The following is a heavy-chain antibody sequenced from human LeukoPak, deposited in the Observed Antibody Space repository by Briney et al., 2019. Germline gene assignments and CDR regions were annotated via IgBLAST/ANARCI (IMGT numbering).Heavy chain of an antibody. D-gene: IGHD3-10*01. CDR2: IKQDGSEK. V-gene: IGHV3-7*03. J-gene: IGHJ6*03. CDR1: GFTFSSYW. CDR3: ARDRRPPRGARTYFYGSGGAGDYYYYMDV. Sequence: PGGSLRLSCAASGFTFSSYWMSWVRQAPGKGLEWVANIKQDGSEKYYVDSVKGRFTISRDNAKNSLYLQMNSLRAEDTAVYYCARDRRPPRGARTYFYGSGGAGDYYYYMDVWGKGTTVTVSS.